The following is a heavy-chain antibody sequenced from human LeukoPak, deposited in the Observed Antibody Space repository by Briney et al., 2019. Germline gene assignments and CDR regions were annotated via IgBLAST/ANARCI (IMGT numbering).Heavy chain of an antibody. CDR2: ISGSGGST. CDR1: GFTFSSYG. CDR3: ARDSSGWYHWFDP. V-gene: IGHV3-23*01. Sequence: GGSLRLSCAASGFTFSSYGMSWVRQAPGKGLEWVSAISGSGGSTYYADSVKGRFTISRDNSKNTLYLQMNSLRAEDTAVYYCARDSSGWYHWFDPWGQGTLVTVSS. D-gene: IGHD6-19*01. J-gene: IGHJ5*02.